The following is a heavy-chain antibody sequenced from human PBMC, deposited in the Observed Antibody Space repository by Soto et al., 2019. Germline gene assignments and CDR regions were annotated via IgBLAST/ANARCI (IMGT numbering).Heavy chain of an antibody. V-gene: IGHV4-39*01. Sequence: PSETLSLTCTVSGGSISSSSYYWGWIRQPPGKGLEWIGSIYYSGSTYYNPSLKSRVTISVDTSKNQFSLKLSSVTAADTAVYYCARLKYYYDSSGSPPLGPWGQGTLVTVSS. CDR3: ARLKYYYDSSGSPPLGP. CDR1: GGSISSSSYY. CDR2: IYYSGST. J-gene: IGHJ5*02. D-gene: IGHD3-22*01.